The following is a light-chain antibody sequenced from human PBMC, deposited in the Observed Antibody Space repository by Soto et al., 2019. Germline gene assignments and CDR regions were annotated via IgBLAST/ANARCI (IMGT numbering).Light chain of an antibody. J-gene: IGKJ1*01. CDR2: GVF. CDR1: QSVSSN. V-gene: IGKV3-15*01. Sequence: EIVMTQSPATLSVSPGERVTLSCRASQSVSSNLAGYQQKPGQAPRLLIYGVFTRATGIPVRFSGSGSGTEFTLTISSLQSEDSAVYYCQQYNNWPPWTFGQGTKVDIK. CDR3: QQYNNWPPWT.